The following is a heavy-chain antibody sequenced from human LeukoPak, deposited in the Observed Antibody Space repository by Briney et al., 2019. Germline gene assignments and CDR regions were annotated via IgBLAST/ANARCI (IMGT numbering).Heavy chain of an antibody. Sequence: SSETLSLTCTVSGGSINSGGYYWSWIRQHPGKGLEWIGYIYYSGSTYYNPSLKSRVTISVDTSKNQFSLKLSSVTAADTVFYFRQKTAYEILTGYRPFDYWGQGTLVTVSS. CDR2: IYYSGST. J-gene: IGHJ4*02. CDR3: QKTAYEILTGYRPFDY. CDR1: GGSINSGGYY. D-gene: IGHD3-9*01. V-gene: IGHV4-31*03.